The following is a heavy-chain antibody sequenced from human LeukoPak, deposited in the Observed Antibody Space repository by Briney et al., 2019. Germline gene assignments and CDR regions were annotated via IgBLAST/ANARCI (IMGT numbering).Heavy chain of an antibody. J-gene: IGHJ3*02. Sequence: GGSLRLSCAVSGFTFSSYAMSWVRQAPGKGLEWVSAIGGSGSSTYYADSVKGRFTISRDNSKNTLYLQMNSLRAEDTAVYYCAKGYDYYDTGGYYSRPDAFDIWGQGTLVTVSS. D-gene: IGHD3-22*01. CDR3: AKGYDYYDTGGYYSRPDAFDI. CDR2: IGGSGSST. V-gene: IGHV3-23*01. CDR1: GFTFSSYA.